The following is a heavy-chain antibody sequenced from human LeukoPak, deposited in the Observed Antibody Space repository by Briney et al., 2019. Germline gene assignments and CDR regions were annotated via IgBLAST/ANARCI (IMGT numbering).Heavy chain of an antibody. CDR2: INSDGINT. D-gene: IGHD3-9*01. Sequence: GGSLRLSCAASGFTFSNYWMHWVRQAPGKGLVWVSRINSDGINTSYADSVKGRFTISRDNAKNTLNLQMNSLRAEDTAVYYCARVRPDYDILTGEYLDAFDIWGQGTMVTVSS. CDR1: GFTFSNYW. J-gene: IGHJ3*02. CDR3: ARVRPDYDILTGEYLDAFDI. V-gene: IGHV3-74*01.